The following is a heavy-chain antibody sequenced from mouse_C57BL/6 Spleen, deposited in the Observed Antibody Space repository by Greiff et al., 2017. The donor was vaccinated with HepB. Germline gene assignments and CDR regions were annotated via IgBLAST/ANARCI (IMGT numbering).Heavy chain of an antibody. Sequence: VQLQQSGPELVKPGASVKISCKASGYAFSSSWMNWVKQRPGKGLEWIGLIYPGDGDTNYNGKFKGKATLTADKSSSTAYMQLSSLTSEDSAVYFCARGYSNYDAMDYWGQGTSVTVSS. V-gene: IGHV1-82*01. CDR1: GYAFSSSW. J-gene: IGHJ4*01. D-gene: IGHD2-5*01. CDR3: ARGYSNYDAMDY. CDR2: IYPGDGDT.